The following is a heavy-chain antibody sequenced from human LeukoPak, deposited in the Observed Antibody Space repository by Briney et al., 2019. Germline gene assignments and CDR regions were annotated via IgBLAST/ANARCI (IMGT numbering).Heavy chain of an antibody. CDR2: LYYSGNT. D-gene: IGHD6-19*01. V-gene: IGHV4-39*01. J-gene: IGHJ4*02. CDR3: ARRLRVAGRLLPFDC. Sequence: SETLSLTCTVSGASISSSSYYWGWIRQPPGKGLEWIGNLYYSGNTYYNPSLKSRVLIFVDTSKTQFSLQLSSVTAADTAVYYCARRLRVAGRLLPFDCWGQGTLVTVSS. CDR1: GASISSSSYY.